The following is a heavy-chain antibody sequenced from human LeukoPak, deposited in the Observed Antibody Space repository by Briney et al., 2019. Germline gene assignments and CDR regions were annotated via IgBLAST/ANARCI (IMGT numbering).Heavy chain of an antibody. CDR3: ARSSGYSSRGWFDP. CDR1: GGSISSYY. V-gene: IGHV4-59*01. CDR2: IYYSGST. D-gene: IGHD6-13*01. J-gene: IGHJ5*02. Sequence: SETLSLTCTVSGGSISSYYWSWTRQPPGKGLEWIGYIYYSGSTNYNPSLKSRVTISVDTSKNQFSLKLSSVTAADTAVYYCARSSGYSSRGWFDPWGQGTLVTVSS.